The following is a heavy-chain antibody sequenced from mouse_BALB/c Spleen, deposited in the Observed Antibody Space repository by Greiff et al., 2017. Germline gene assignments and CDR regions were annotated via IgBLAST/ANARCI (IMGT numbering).Heavy chain of an antibody. CDR1: GYSITSDYA. J-gene: IGHJ2*01. CDR2: ISYSGST. V-gene: IGHV3-2*02. Sequence: EVKLQESGPGLVKPSQSLSLTCTVTGYSITSDYAWNWIRQFPGNKLEWMGYISYSGSTSYNPSLKSRISITRDTSKNQFFLQLNSVTTEDTATYYCARSLLRFYFDYWGQGTTLTVSS. D-gene: IGHD1-2*01. CDR3: ARSLLRFYFDY.